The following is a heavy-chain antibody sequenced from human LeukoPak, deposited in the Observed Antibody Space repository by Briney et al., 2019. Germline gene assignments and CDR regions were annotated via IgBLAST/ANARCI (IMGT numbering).Heavy chain of an antibody. CDR1: GFTFSSYA. V-gene: IGHV3-23*01. CDR2: ISGSGGST. D-gene: IGHD3-10*01. CDR3: AIEPHWGHNFVGSGSYYPIDY. J-gene: IGHJ4*02. Sequence: GGSLRLSCAASGFTFSSYAMSWVRQAPGKGLEWVSAISGSGGSTYYADSVKGRFTISRDNSKNTLYLQMNSLRAEDTAVYYCAIEPHWGHNFVGSGSYYPIDYWGQGTLVTVSS.